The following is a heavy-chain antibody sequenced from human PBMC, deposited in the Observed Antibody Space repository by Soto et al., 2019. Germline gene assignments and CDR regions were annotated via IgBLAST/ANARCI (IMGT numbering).Heavy chain of an antibody. D-gene: IGHD1-1*01. V-gene: IGHV3-21*06. J-gene: IGHJ4*02. CDR1: GFTFSSYS. CDR2: ITPTSTFI. Sequence: EVQLVESGGGLVKPGGSLRLSCAASGFTFSSYSFNWVRQAPGKGLEWVSIITPTSTFISYADSVRGRFTISRDNATNSLYLQMASLGAGDTAVYYCARARGNDWYEDYWGQGTLVTVSS. CDR3: ARARGNDWYEDY.